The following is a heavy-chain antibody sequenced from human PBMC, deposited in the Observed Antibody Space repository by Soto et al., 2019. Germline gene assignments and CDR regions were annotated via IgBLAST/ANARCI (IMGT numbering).Heavy chain of an antibody. J-gene: IGHJ6*02. D-gene: IGHD1-1*01. CDR3: ARELWVEPELYYYGMDV. V-gene: IGHV4-30-4*01. CDR2: IFYSGTT. CDR1: GDSISSADYY. Sequence: QVQLQESGPGLVRPSQTLSLTCTVSGDSISSADYYWSWIRQTPGKGLEWIGHIFYSGTTYYNPSLKSRLTISVDTSKNHFSLRLTSGTAADTDVYYCARELWVEPELYYYGMDVWGQGTPVTVSS.